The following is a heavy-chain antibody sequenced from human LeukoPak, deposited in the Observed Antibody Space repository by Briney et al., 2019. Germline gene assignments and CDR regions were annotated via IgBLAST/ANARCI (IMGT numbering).Heavy chain of an antibody. CDR1: GFTFSSYS. J-gene: IGHJ4*02. D-gene: IGHD4-17*01. CDR2: ISGSSSYI. Sequence: GGSLRLSCAASGFTFSSYSMNWVRQAPGKGLEWVSSISGSSSYIYYADSVKGRFTISRDNAKNSLYLQMNSLRAEDTAVYYCARDRLHYGEYEKTFDYWGQGTLVSVSS. CDR3: ARDRLHYGEYEKTFDY. V-gene: IGHV3-21*01.